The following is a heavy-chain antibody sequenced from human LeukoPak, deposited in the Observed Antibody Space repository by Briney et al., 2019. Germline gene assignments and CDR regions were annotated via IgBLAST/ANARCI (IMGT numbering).Heavy chain of an antibody. Sequence: SETLSLTCTVSGGSITNYYWSWIRQPPGKGLEWIGYFYYSGSTNHNPLLKSRVSMSLDTSKNQFSLNVNSVTAADTAIYYCARAYSPVSNGSHSLFDPWGQGTLVTVSS. CDR3: ARAYSPVSNGSHSLFDP. J-gene: IGHJ5*02. D-gene: IGHD1-26*01. V-gene: IGHV4-59*12. CDR1: GGSITNYY. CDR2: FYYSGST.